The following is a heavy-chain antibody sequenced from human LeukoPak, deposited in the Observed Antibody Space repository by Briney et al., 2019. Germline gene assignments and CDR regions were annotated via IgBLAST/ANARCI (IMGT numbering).Heavy chain of an antibody. D-gene: IGHD3-10*01. Sequence: PGGSLRLSCAASGFTVSSNYMSWVRQAPGRGLEWVSVIYSGGSTHYTDSVKGRFTISRDNSKNTLYLQMDSLRADDTAVYYCARLQSDYYGSGYIYWGQGTLVTVSS. J-gene: IGHJ4*02. CDR3: ARLQSDYYGSGYIY. CDR1: GFTVSSNY. CDR2: IYSGGST. V-gene: IGHV3-53*01.